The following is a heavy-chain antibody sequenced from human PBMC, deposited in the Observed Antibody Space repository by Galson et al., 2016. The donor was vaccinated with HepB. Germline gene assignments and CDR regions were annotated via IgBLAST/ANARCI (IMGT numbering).Heavy chain of an antibody. J-gene: IGHJ4*02. V-gene: IGHV3-48*02. CDR1: GFTFSTSG. CDR3: ARDGYSGFERDYFDY. Sequence: SLRLSCAASGFTFSTSGMNWVRQAPGKGLEWVSFIGFGGTTIYYADSVKGRFTVSRDNAKNSLYLQMNSLRDEDTAIYYCARDGYSGFERDYFDYWGQGTLAIVSS. D-gene: IGHD5-12*01. CDR2: IGFGGTTI.